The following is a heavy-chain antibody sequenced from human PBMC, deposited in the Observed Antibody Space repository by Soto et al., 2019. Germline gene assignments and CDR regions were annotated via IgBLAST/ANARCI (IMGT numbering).Heavy chain of an antibody. V-gene: IGHV3-30*18. CDR1: GFTFSSYG. Sequence: GGSLRLSCAASGFTFSSYGMHWVRQAPGKGLEWVAVISYDGSNKYYADSVKGRFTISRDNSKNTLYLQMNSLRAEDTAVYYCAKGSADFLGSGSYYSLDYWGQGTLVTVSS. CDR3: AKGSADFLGSGSYYSLDY. CDR2: ISYDGSNK. J-gene: IGHJ4*02. D-gene: IGHD3-10*01.